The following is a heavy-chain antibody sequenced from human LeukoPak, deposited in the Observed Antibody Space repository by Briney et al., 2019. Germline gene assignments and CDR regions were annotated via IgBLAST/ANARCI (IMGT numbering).Heavy chain of an antibody. D-gene: IGHD3-10*01. V-gene: IGHV3-21*01. CDR1: GFTFSSYS. J-gene: IGHJ4*02. CDR3: ARDNGSGSYPDY. Sequence: PGGSLRLSCAASGFTFSSYSMNWVRQAPGKGLEWVSSISSSSSYIYYADSVKGRFTISRDNAKNSLYLQMNSLRAEDTAVYYCARDNGSGSYPDYWGQGTLVTVSS. CDR2: ISSSSSYI.